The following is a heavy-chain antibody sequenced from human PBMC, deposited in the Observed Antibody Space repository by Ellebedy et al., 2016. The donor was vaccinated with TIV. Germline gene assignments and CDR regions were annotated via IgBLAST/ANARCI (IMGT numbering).Heavy chain of an antibody. V-gene: IGHV4-4*07. CDR1: GVSITSHF. J-gene: IGHJ5*02. Sequence: SETLSLTCTVSGVSITSHFWTWLRQPAGKGLEWIGRLYTGGIATYNPSLKSRVTISVDTSRNQAYLKVNSVTAADTGVYHCARVRFSPGWFDPWGQGTLVTVSS. CDR3: ARVRFSPGWFDP. CDR2: LYTGGIA.